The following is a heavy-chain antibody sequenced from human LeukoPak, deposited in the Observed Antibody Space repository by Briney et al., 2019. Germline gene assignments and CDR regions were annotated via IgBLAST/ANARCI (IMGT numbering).Heavy chain of an antibody. J-gene: IGHJ4*02. V-gene: IGHV3-11*04. D-gene: IGHD1-26*01. CDR1: GFTFSDYY. CDR3: TREVSGSLYFDY. Sequence: GGSLRLSCAASGFTFSDYYMSWIRQAPGKGLEWVSYISSGGNPIYYADSVRGRFTISRDNAKKSLYLQMNNLRAEDTAVYYCTREVSGSLYFDYWGQGTLVTVSS. CDR2: ISSGGNPI.